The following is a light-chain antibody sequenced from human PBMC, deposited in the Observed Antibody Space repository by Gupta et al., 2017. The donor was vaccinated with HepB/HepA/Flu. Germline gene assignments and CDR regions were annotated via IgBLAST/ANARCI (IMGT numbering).Light chain of an antibody. CDR2: KVF. CDR3: MQYTHWPHT. Sequence: DVVMTQSPLSLPVTLGQPASISCNSSQSLVQTDGNINLNWFHQGPGQSPRRLIYKVFDRDSGVPDRFSGSGSGTDFTLQISRVEAEDVGVYYCMQYTHWPHTFGQGTKLEIK. J-gene: IGKJ2*01. V-gene: IGKV2-30*02. CDR1: QSLVQTDGNIN.